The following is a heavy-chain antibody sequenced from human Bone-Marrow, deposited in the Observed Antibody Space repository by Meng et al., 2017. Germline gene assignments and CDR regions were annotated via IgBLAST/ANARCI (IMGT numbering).Heavy chain of an antibody. CDR1: GFSCTDAW. D-gene: IGHD6-13*01. J-gene: IGHJ4*02. Sequence: GQLVEAVGSSFRAGGSLCLSCVASGFSCTDAWMGWVRQAPGQGLEWVGRIESNSDGGTTDYAAPVKGRFTISRDDSKNTLYLQMNSLIIEDTALYFCATGAAAADHWGQGTLVTVSS. V-gene: IGHV3-15*04. CDR2: IESNSDGGTT. CDR3: ATGAAAADH.